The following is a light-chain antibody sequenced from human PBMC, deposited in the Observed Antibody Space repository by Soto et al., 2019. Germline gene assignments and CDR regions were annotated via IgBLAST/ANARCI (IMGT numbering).Light chain of an antibody. J-gene: IGKJ1*01. CDR1: QSISSY. Sequence: EVVMTQSPATLSVSPGEGATLSCRASQSISSYVAWYQQKPGQAPRLLIYGASTRATGIPARFSGSGSGTEFTLTISSLQSEDFAVYYCQQYNNWPPVTFGQGTKVDIK. V-gene: IGKV3-15*01. CDR3: QQYNNWPPVT. CDR2: GAS.